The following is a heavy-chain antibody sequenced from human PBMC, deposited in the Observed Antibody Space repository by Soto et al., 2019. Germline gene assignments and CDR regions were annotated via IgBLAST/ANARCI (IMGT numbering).Heavy chain of an antibody. V-gene: IGHV4-31*03. CDR1: GGSISSGGYY. D-gene: IGHD3-10*01. CDR2: IYYSGST. CDR3: ARDPMVRGVTHYGMDV. Sequence: QVQLQESGPGLVKPSQTLSLTCTVSGGSISSGGYYWSWIRQHPGKGLEWIGYIYYSGSTYYNPSLKSRVTISVDTSKNQSSLKLSSVTAADTAVYYCARDPMVRGVTHYGMDVWGQGTTVTVSS. J-gene: IGHJ6*02.